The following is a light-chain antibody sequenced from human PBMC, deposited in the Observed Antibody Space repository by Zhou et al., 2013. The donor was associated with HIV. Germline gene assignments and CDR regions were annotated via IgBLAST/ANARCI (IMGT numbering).Light chain of an antibody. CDR3: QQSYTTPWT. Sequence: DIQMTQSPSSLSASVGDRVTITCRASQSISSYLNWYQQKPGKAPKLLIYAASSLQSGVPSRFSGSGSGTHFTLAIRSLQPEDLATYYCQQSYTTPWTFGQGTTVEIK. V-gene: IGKV1-39*01. CDR2: AAS. CDR1: QSISSY. J-gene: IGKJ1*01.